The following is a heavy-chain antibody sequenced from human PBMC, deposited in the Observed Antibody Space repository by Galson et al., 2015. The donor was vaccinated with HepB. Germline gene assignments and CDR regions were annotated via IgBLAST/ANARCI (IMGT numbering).Heavy chain of an antibody. CDR2: TYYRSKWNN. V-gene: IGHV6-1*01. Sequence: CAISGDSVSSNSAAWSWIRQSPSRGLEWLGRTYYRSKWNNDYEKSVKSRITINPDTSKNQFSLQLKSVTPEDSAVYYCARAVAVAGLYWFDSWGQGTLVTVSS. J-gene: IGHJ5*01. CDR3: ARAVAVAGLYWFDS. D-gene: IGHD6-19*01. CDR1: GDSVSSNSAA.